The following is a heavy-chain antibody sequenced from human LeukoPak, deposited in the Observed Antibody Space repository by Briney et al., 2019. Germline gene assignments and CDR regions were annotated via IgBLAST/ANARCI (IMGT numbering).Heavy chain of an antibody. CDR2: ISNSGVST. J-gene: IGHJ4*02. V-gene: IGHV3-23*01. CDR3: AKESEIQLWLMGY. Sequence: GGSLRLSCAASGFTFSSYAMSWVRQAPGKGLEWVSAISNSGVSTYYADSVKGRFTISRDNSKNTLYLQMNSLRAEDTAIYYCAKESEIQLWLMGYWGQGTLVTVSS. D-gene: IGHD5-18*01. CDR1: GFTFSSYA.